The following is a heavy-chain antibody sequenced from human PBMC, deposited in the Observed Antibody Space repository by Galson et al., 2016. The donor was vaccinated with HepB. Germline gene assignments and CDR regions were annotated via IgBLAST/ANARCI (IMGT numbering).Heavy chain of an antibody. CDR1: GYTFTTYW. V-gene: IGHV5-51*01. CDR3: AGLGLDFYYHYWRAYTEGGYFEL. J-gene: IGHJ2*01. CDR2: IHPHDSDS. D-gene: IGHD3-3*01. Sequence: QSGAEVKKPGESLRISCKASGYTFTTYWIGWVRQKPGKGLEWMGIIHPHDSDSKYSPSFQGHVTISADKSSSTAYLQWASMKASDTAMFYCAGLGLDFYYHYWRAYTEGGYFELWGQGTLVTVSS.